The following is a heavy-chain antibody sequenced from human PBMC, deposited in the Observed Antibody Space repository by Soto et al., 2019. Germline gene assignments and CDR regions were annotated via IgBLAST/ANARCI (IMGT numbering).Heavy chain of an antibody. CDR2: ISWNSGSI. CDR3: AKDITGGDSRYDPFDY. CDR1: GFTFDDYA. Sequence: GGSLRLSCAASGFTFDDYAMHWVRQAPGKGLEWVSGISWNSGSIGYADSVKGRFTISRDNAKNSLYLQMNSLRAEDTALYYCAKDITGGDSRYDPFDYWGQGTLVTVSS. D-gene: IGHD5-12*01. J-gene: IGHJ4*02. V-gene: IGHV3-9*01.